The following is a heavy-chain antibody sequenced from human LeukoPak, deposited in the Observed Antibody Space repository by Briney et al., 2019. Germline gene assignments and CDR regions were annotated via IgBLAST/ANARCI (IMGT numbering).Heavy chain of an antibody. Sequence: ASVRVSCKASGYSFTNYYMHWVRQAPGQGLEWMGVINPSGGITTYTQKFQGRVNMTRDMSTSTVYMELSSLTSEDTAVYFCARTRGYYFDYWGQGTLVTVSS. V-gene: IGHV1-46*01. CDR2: INPSGGIT. CDR3: ARTRGYYFDY. CDR1: GYSFTNYY. J-gene: IGHJ4*02.